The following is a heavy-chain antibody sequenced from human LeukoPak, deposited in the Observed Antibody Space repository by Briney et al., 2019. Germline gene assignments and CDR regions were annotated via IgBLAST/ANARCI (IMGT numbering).Heavy chain of an antibody. J-gene: IGHJ4*02. V-gene: IGHV3-30*04. D-gene: IGHD3/OR15-3a*01. Sequence: GRSLRLSCAASGFTFSSYAMHWVRQAPGKGLEWVAVISYDGSNKYYADSVKGRFTISRDNSKNTLYLQMNSLRAEDTAVYYCARGLGTAYYTFDSWGQGILVTVSS. CDR1: GFTFSSYA. CDR3: ARGLGTAYYTFDS. CDR2: ISYDGSNK.